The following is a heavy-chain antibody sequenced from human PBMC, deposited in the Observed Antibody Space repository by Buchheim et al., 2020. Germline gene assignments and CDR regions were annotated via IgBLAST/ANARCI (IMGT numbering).Heavy chain of an antibody. CDR2: ISSSSSYI. CDR3: TRDSYGDYVHYYYGMDV. CDR1: GFTFSSYS. V-gene: IGHV3-21*01. D-gene: IGHD4-17*01. J-gene: IGHJ6*02. Sequence: EVQLVESGGGLVKPGGSLRLSCAASGFTFSSYSMNWVRQAPGKGLEWVSSISSSSSYIYYADSVKGRFTISRDNAKNLLYLQMNSLRAEDTAVYYCTRDSYGDYVHYYYGMDVWGQGTT.